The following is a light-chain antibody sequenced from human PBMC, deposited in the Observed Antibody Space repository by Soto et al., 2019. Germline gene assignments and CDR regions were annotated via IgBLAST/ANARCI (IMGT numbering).Light chain of an antibody. CDR2: SVS. Sequence: EIVMTQSPATLSVSPGEGATLSCRASQSVSSDLAWYQQKPGQAPRLLIYSVSTRATGIPARFSGSGPGTDFTLTISSLQSEDFAIYYCQQYTNWPPYTFGQGTRLEIK. CDR3: QQYTNWPPYT. CDR1: QSVSSD. J-gene: IGKJ2*01. V-gene: IGKV3-15*01.